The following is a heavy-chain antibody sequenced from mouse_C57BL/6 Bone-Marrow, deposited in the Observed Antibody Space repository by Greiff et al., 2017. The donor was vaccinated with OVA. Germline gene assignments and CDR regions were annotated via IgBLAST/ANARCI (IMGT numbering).Heavy chain of an antibody. CDR1: GFTFSSYA. D-gene: IGHD1-1*01. Sequence: DVKLVESGGGLVKPGGSLKLSCAASGFTFSSYAMSWVRQTPEKRLEWVATISDGGSYTYYPDNVKGRFTISRDNAKNNLYLQMSHLKSEDTAMYYCARDTLLTTVVATDAYWGQGTLVTVSA. CDR3: ARDTLLTTVVATDAY. CDR2: ISDGGSYT. J-gene: IGHJ3*01. V-gene: IGHV5-4*01.